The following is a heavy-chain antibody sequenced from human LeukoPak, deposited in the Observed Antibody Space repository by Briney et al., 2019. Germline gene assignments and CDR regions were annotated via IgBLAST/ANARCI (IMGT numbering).Heavy chain of an antibody. CDR3: ARGYIVGVPWGDNWFDP. CDR1: GGTFSSYA. V-gene: IGHV1-69*13. D-gene: IGHD1-26*01. CDR2: IIPIFGTA. J-gene: IGHJ5*02. Sequence: ASVKVSCKASGGTFSSYAISWVRQAPGQGLEWMGGIIPIFGTANYAQKFQGGVTITADESTSTAYMELSSLRSEDTAVYYCARGYIVGVPWGDNWFDPWGQGTLVTVSS.